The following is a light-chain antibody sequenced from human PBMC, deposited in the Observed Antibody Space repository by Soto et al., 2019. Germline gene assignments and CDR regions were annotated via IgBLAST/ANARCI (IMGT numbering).Light chain of an antibody. CDR2: DAS. V-gene: IGKV1-5*01. J-gene: IGKJ1*01. CDR1: QSISSW. Sequence: DIQMTQSPCTLSAPVGDRVSITCRASQSISSWLAWYQQKPGKAPKLLIYDASSLESGVPSRFSGSGSGTEFTLTISSLQPDDFATYYCLQDHDDSWTFGQGTKVDIK. CDR3: LQDHDDSWT.